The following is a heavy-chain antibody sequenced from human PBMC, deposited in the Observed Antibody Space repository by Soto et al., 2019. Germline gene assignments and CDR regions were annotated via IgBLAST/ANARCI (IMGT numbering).Heavy chain of an antibody. Sequence: QVQLVQSGAEVKKPGASVKVSCKASGYTFTSYGISWVRQAPGQGLEWMGRISAYNGNTNYAQKLQGRVTMTTDTSTSTAYMELRSLRSDDTAVYYCARAVSRYYGSGSEENWFDPWGQGTLVTVSS. CDR1: GYTFTSYG. D-gene: IGHD3-10*01. CDR2: ISAYNGNT. V-gene: IGHV1-18*01. CDR3: ARAVSRYYGSGSEENWFDP. J-gene: IGHJ5*02.